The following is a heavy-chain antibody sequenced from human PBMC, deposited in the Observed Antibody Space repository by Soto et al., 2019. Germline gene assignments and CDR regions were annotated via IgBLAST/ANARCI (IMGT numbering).Heavy chain of an antibody. CDR3: ARWTMAAAGRHSYYYGMDV. Sequence: GGSLSLSGAPLEFTFGSFRWNWVPKAPGKGLEWVSSISSSSSYIYYADSVKGRFTISRDNAKNSLYLQMNSLRAEDTAVYYCARWTMAAAGRHSYYYGMDVWGQGT. CDR1: EFTFGSFR. V-gene: IGHV3-21*01. J-gene: IGHJ6*02. CDR2: ISSSSSYI. D-gene: IGHD6-13*01.